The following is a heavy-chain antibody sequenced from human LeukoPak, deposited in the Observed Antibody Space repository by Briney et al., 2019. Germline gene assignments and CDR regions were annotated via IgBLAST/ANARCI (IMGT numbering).Heavy chain of an antibody. CDR3: ATERLGRRTQTYYFDY. D-gene: IGHD6-25*01. CDR1: GYTLTELS. CDR2: FDPEDGET. V-gene: IGHV1-24*01. J-gene: IGHJ4*02. Sequence: ASVKVSYKVSGYTLTELSMHWVRQAPGKGLEWMGGFDPEDGETIYAQKFQGRVTMTEDTSTDTDYMELSSLRSEDTAVYYCATERLGRRTQTYYFDYWGQGTLVTVSS.